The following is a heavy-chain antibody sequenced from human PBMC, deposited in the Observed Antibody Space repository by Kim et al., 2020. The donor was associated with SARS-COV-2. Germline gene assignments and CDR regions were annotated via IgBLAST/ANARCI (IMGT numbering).Heavy chain of an antibody. Sequence: SVKVSCKASGGTFSSYAISWVRQAPGQGLEWMGGIIPIFGTANYAQKFQGRVTITADESTSTAYMELSSLRSEDTAVYYCARDSPPRGHRGRYYYGMDVWGQGTTVTVSS. CDR1: GGTFSSYA. D-gene: IGHD3-10*01. V-gene: IGHV1-69*13. CDR2: IIPIFGTA. J-gene: IGHJ6*02. CDR3: ARDSPPRGHRGRYYYGMDV.